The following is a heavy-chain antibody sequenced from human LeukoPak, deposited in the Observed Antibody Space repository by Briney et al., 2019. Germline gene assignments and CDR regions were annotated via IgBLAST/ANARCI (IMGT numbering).Heavy chain of an antibody. D-gene: IGHD4-23*01. V-gene: IGHV3-23*01. CDR2: ISGSGGNT. J-gene: IGHJ4*02. CDR1: GFTFSSYA. Sequence: GGSLRLSCAASGFTFSSYAMSWVRQAPGKGLEWVSAISGSGGNTYYADSVKGRFTISRDNSKNTLYLQMNSLRAEDTAVYYFAKMTDYAGNSNLNYGGQGTLVTVS. CDR3: AKMTDYAGNSNLNY.